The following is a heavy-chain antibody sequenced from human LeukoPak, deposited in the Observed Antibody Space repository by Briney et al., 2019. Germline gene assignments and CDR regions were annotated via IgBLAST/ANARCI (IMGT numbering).Heavy chain of an antibody. J-gene: IGHJ4*02. D-gene: IGHD4-23*01. V-gene: IGHV4-34*09. CDR2: ISHSGST. Sequence: SETLSLTCAVYGGSFSGYYWSWIRQPPGKGLEWIGYISHSGSTYYNPSLKSRITISVDTSENQFSLKLSSVTAADTAVYYCARDYGGVLDCWGQGTLVTVSS. CDR3: ARDYGGVLDC. CDR1: GGSFSGYY.